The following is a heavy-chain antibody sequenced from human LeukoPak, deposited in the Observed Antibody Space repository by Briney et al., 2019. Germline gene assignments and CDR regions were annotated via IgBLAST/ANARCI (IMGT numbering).Heavy chain of an antibody. J-gene: IGHJ3*02. Sequence: GGSLRLSCAASGFTFSSYGMHWVRQAPGKGLVWVSRINSDRSGTSYADSVKGRFTISRDNAKNTLYLQMNSLRAEDTAVYYCARVGSSWYDAFDIWGQGTMVTVSS. CDR1: GFTFSSYG. V-gene: IGHV3-74*01. CDR2: INSDRSGT. D-gene: IGHD6-13*01. CDR3: ARVGSSWYDAFDI.